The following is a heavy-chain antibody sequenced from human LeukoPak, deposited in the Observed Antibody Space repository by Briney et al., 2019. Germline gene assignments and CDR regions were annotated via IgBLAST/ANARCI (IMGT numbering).Heavy chain of an antibody. J-gene: IGHJ4*02. CDR3: AKQPAAGHCFDY. V-gene: IGHV3-23*01. CDR1: GFTFSSYA. D-gene: IGHD6-13*01. Sequence: GGSLRLSCAASGFTFSSYAMSWVRQAPGKGLEWVSTISGSGGSTYYADSVKGRFTISRDNSKNTLYLQMNSLRAEDTAVYCCAKQPAAGHCFDYWGQGTLVTVSS. CDR2: ISGSGGST.